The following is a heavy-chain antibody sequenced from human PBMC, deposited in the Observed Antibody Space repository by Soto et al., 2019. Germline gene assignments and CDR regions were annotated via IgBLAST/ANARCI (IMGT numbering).Heavy chain of an antibody. CDR1: TGSTNSFY. D-gene: IGHD5-12*01. Sequence: QVQLQVSGPGLVKPSATLSLSCTVSTGSTNSFYWSWIRQPPGKGLQWLGYFFYTGSTNHNPSLKSRVTISLDMSSNEFALRLSSVTAVDTAMYYCSRYRDGYNLNPIDQWGQGLLVTVSS. J-gene: IGHJ4*02. CDR2: FFYTGST. V-gene: IGHV4-59*01. CDR3: SRYRDGYNLNPIDQ.